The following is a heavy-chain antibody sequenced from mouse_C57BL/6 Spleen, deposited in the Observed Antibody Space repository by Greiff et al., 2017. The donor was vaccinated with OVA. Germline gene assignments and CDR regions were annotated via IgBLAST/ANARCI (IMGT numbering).Heavy chain of an antibody. V-gene: IGHV5-4*01. CDR3: ARDPGGWLLRNYAMDY. CDR1: GFTFSSYA. CDR2: ISDGGSYT. Sequence: EVQGVESGGGLVKPGGSLKLSCAASGFTFSSYAMSWVRQTPEKRLEWVATISDGGSYTYYPDNVKGRFTISRDNAKNNLYLQMSHLKSEDTAMYYCARDPGGWLLRNYAMDYWGQGTSVTVSS. J-gene: IGHJ4*01. D-gene: IGHD2-3*01.